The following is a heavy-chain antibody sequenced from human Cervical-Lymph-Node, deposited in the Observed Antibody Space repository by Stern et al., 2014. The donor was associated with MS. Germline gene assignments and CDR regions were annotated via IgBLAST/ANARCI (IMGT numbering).Heavy chain of an antibody. CDR3: ARGNYDVLTDNGGHGFDI. CDR1: GGSISSGNYY. D-gene: IGHD3-9*01. J-gene: IGHJ3*02. CDR2: IYSSGST. Sequence: VQLVESGPGLVKPSQTLSLTCTVSGGSISSGNYYWSWIRQPAGEGLEWIGRIYSSGSTQYNPPPKSRVTISADTSTNQFSLRLSSVTAADTAVYYCARGNYDVLTDNGGHGFDIWGQGTMVTVSS. V-gene: IGHV4-61*02.